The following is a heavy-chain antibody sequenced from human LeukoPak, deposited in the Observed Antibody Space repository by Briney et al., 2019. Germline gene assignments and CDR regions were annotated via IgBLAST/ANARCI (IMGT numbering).Heavy chain of an antibody. D-gene: IGHD2-21*02. CDR1: GGTFSSYA. CDR2: IIPIFGIA. Sequence: ASVKVSCKASGGTFSSYAISWVRQAPGQGLEWMGRIIPIFGIANYAQKFQGRVTITADKSTSTAYMELSSLRSEDTAVYYCARGVCGGDCYLRDYYYGMDVWGQGTTVTVSS. CDR3: ARGVCGGDCYLRDYYYGMDV. J-gene: IGHJ6*02. V-gene: IGHV1-69*04.